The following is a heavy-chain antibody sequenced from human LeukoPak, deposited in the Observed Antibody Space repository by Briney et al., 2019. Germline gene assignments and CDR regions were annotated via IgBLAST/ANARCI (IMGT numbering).Heavy chain of an antibody. CDR3: ARQKDIVVVPAAFDY. V-gene: IGHV1-69*05. CDR1: GGTFSSYA. CDR2: IIPIFGTA. J-gene: IGHJ4*02. Sequence: ASVKVSCKASGGTFSSYAISWVRQAPGQGLEWMGGIIPIFGTANYAQKFQGRVTITTDESTSTAYMELSSLRSEDTAVYYCARQKDIVVVPAAFDYWGQGTLVTVSS. D-gene: IGHD2-2*01.